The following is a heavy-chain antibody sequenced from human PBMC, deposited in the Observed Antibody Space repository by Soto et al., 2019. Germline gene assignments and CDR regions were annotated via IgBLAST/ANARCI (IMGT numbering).Heavy chain of an antibody. CDR2: VSVSGGNI. D-gene: IGHD2-2*01. V-gene: IGHV3-23*01. CDR3: AKDPPWTVGPLAMDV. Sequence: GRSLILSCVASGFTFSTHAISWGRQAAGKGLEWVSTVSVSGGNIYYAESVKGRLTISGDDSKNALYLQMNSLRVEDTAVYYCAKDPPWTVGPLAMDVWGQGTTVTVSS. CDR1: GFTFSTHA. J-gene: IGHJ6*02.